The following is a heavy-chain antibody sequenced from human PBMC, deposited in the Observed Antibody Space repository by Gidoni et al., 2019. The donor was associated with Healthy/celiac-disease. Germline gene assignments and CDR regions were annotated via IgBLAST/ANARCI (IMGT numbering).Heavy chain of an antibody. Sequence: EVQLVESGGGLVKPGGSLRLSCAASGFTFSSYSMTWVRQAPGKGLGGVSSISSSSSYIYYADSVKGRFTISRDNAKNSLYLQMNSLRAEDTAVYYCARVTTGTTTSPLGLDYWGQGTLVTVSS. CDR3: ARVTTGTTTSPLGLDY. CDR1: GFTFSSYS. CDR2: ISSSSSYI. D-gene: IGHD1-1*01. J-gene: IGHJ4*02. V-gene: IGHV3-21*01.